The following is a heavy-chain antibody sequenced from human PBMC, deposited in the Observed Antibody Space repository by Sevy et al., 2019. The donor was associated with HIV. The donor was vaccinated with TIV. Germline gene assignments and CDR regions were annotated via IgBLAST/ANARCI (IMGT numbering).Heavy chain of an antibody. J-gene: IGHJ4*02. Sequence: GGSLRLSCAASGFIFSYYGMHWVRQAPGKGLEWVAVIWYDGSNTVYADSVKGRFTISRDNSKNILYLQMNSLRDEDTAVYYRARDPHEIMLSGSYYLYWGQGTRVTVSS. CDR2: IWYDGSNT. CDR1: GFIFSYYG. V-gene: IGHV3-33*01. D-gene: IGHD1-26*01. CDR3: ARDPHEIMLSGSYYLY.